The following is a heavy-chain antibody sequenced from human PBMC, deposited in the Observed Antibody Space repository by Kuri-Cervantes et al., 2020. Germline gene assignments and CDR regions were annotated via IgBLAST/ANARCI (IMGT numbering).Heavy chain of an antibody. V-gene: IGHV3-30*03. CDR3: ASPGGDEGSFDY. J-gene: IGHJ4*02. Sequence: LSLTCAASGFTFSSYGMHWVRQAPGKGLEWVAVISYDGSNKYYADSVKGRFTTSRDNAKNSLYLQMNSLRAEDTAVYYCASPGGDEGSFDYWGQGTLVTVSS. CDR1: GFTFSSYG. D-gene: IGHD3-16*01. CDR2: ISYDGSNK.